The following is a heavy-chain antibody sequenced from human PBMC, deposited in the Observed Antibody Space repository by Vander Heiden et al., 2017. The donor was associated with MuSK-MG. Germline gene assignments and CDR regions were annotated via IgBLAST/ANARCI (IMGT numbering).Heavy chain of an antibody. CDR3: AGSPPRDPSTPFDT. CDR1: GSTLSTRD. J-gene: IGHJ4*02. V-gene: IGHV1-8*02. Sequence: QVLLVQSGAAVRKPGASVKVSCKASGSTLSTRDINWVRQATGQGLQWMGWMNPESGNAGYAQKFQGRVTMTRDASIGTAYMELSDLTSEDTAVYYCAGSPPRDPSTPFDTWGQGTLVTVSS. CDR2: MNPESGNA.